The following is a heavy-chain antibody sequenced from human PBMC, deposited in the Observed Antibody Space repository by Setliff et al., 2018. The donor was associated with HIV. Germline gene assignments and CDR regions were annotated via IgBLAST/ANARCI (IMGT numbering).Heavy chain of an antibody. D-gene: IGHD6-19*01. CDR3: ARSLLPSITVAGTIGY. J-gene: IGHJ4*02. V-gene: IGHV4-61*09. CDR1: GGSISSGTYF. CDR2: IHTSGNA. Sequence: SETLSLTCTASGGSISSGTYFWSWIRQPAGKGLEWIGHIHTSGNANYNPSLNSRVTISVDTSMNHFSLKLSSVTAADTAVYYCARSLLPSITVAGTIGYWGQGSLVTVSS.